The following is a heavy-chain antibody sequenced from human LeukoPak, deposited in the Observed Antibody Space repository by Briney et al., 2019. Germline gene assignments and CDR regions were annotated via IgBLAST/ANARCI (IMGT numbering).Heavy chain of an antibody. CDR3: ATTPGRTRNRPGIAVADPDY. Sequence: SGKVSCKASGGTFSSYAIGWVRQAPGQGLEWMGRIIPIFGTANYAQKFQGRVTITTDESTSTAYMELSSLRSEDTAVYYCATTPGRTRNRPGIAVADPDYWGQGTLVTVSS. CDR2: IIPIFGTA. J-gene: IGHJ4*02. V-gene: IGHV1-69*05. D-gene: IGHD6-19*01. CDR1: GGTFSSYA.